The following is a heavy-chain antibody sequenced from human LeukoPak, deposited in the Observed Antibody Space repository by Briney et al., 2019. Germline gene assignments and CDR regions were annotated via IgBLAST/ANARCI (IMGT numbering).Heavy chain of an antibody. CDR3: ARESSVGGGFYDSSGYSKGYLDY. CDR2: IYYSGST. J-gene: IGHJ4*02. Sequence: ASETLSLTCTVSGGSISSSSYYWGWIRQPPGKGLEWIGSIYYSGSTYYNPSLKSRVTISVDTSKNQFSLKLSSVTAADTAVYYCARESSVGGGFYDSSGYSKGYLDYWGQGTLVTVSS. D-gene: IGHD3-22*01. CDR1: GGSISSSSYY. V-gene: IGHV4-39*07.